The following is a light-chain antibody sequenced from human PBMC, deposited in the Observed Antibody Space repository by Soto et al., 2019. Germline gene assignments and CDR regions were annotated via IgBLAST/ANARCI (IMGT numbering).Light chain of an antibody. CDR1: QSVSSNY. CDR3: QQYGRSPAFA. Sequence: ETVLTQSPGTLSLSPGERATLSCRASQSVSSNYIAWYQQNPGQAPRLLIYGASTRATGIPDRFSGSGSGTDFTLTISRLEPEDFAVYFCQQYGRSPAFAFGQRTKVEIK. CDR2: GAS. J-gene: IGKJ2*01. V-gene: IGKV3-20*01.